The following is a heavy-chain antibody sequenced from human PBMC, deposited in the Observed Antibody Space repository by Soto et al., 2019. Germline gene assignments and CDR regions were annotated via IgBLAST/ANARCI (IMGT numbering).Heavy chain of an antibody. CDR3: LLWFGELLSNWFDP. CDR1: GCTFSSYT. J-gene: IGHJ5*02. CDR2: IIPILGIA. V-gene: IGHV1-69*02. Sequence: GASVKVSCKASGCTFSSYTISWVRQAPGQGLEWMGRIIPILGIANYAQKFQGRVTITADKSTSTAYMELSSLRSEDTAVYYCLLWFGELLSNWFDPWGQGTLVTVSS. D-gene: IGHD3-10*01.